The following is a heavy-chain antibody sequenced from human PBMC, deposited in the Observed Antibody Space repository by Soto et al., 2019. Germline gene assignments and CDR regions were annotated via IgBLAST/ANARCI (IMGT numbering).Heavy chain of an antibody. CDR1: GGTFSSYT. Sequence: ASVKVSCKTSGGTFSSYTISWVRQAPGQGLEWMGRIIPILGIANYAQKFQGRVTITADKSTSTAYMELSSLRSEDTAVYYCARDHVVVVPAAIIEDYHYYMDVWGKGTTVTVSS. D-gene: IGHD2-2*01. CDR3: ARDHVVVVPAAIIEDYHYYMDV. J-gene: IGHJ6*03. V-gene: IGHV1-69*04. CDR2: IIPILGIA.